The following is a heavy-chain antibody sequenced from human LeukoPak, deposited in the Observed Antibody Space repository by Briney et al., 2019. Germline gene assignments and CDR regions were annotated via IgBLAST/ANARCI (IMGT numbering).Heavy chain of an antibody. CDR1: GYTFTGYC. D-gene: IGHD2-2*01. CDR2: INPNSGNT. V-gene: IGHV1-8*03. CDR3: ARVIVVVPGAKVWFDP. Sequence: GASVKVSCKASGYTFTGYCMHWVRQAPGQGLEWMGWINPNSGNTGYAQKFQGRVTITRNTSISTAYMELSSLISEDTAVYYCARVIVVVPGAKVWFDPWGQGTLVTVSS. J-gene: IGHJ5*02.